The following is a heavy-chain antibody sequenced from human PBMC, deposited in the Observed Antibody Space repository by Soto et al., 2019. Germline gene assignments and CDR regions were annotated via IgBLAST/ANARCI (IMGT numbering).Heavy chain of an antibody. CDR1: GFTFSRFA. D-gene: IGHD4-17*01. Sequence: GGSLRLSCEASGFTFSRFAMSWVRQAPGKGLEWVSTFSGPGGGTYYADSVKGRFTISRDNSKNTLYLQMNSLRAEDTAVYYCAHPRGYGVFDAVDIWGQGTMVTVSS. J-gene: IGHJ3*02. CDR3: AHPRGYGVFDAVDI. V-gene: IGHV3-23*01. CDR2: FSGPGGGT.